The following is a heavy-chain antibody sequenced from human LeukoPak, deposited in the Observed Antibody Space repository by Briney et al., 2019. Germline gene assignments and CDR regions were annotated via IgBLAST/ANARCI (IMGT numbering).Heavy chain of an antibody. J-gene: IGHJ4*02. CDR2: ISGSGGST. Sequence: GRSLRLSCAASGFTFSSHVMTWVRQAPGKGLEWVSAISGSGGSTYYADSVKGRFTISRDNSKNTLYLQMNSLRAEDTAVYYCAKAVSGTLSSSGYWGQGTLVTVSS. V-gene: IGHV3-23*01. D-gene: IGHD1-20*01. CDR3: AKAVSGTLSSSGY. CDR1: GFTFSSHV.